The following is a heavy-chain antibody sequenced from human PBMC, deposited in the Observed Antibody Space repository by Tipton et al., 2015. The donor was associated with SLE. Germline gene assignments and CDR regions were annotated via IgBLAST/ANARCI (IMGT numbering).Heavy chain of an antibody. CDR3: AKDRTTYSGSYHAFDY. Sequence: SLRLSCAASGFTFSSYGMHWVRQAPGKGLEWVAFIRYDGSNKYYAESVKGRFTISRDKSKNTLYLQMNSLRAEDTAVYYCAKDRTTYSGSYHAFDYWGQGTLVTVSS. D-gene: IGHD1-26*01. V-gene: IGHV3-30*02. CDR2: IRYDGSNK. J-gene: IGHJ4*02. CDR1: GFTFSSYG.